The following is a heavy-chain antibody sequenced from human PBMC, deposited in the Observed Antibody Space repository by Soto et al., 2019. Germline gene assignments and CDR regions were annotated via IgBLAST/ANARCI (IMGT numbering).Heavy chain of an antibody. D-gene: IGHD6-19*01. CDR2: INPNSGGT. Sequence: XPVKVSSKASGSSFTGYYMHWVRQAPGQGLEWMGWINPNSGGTNYAQKFQGRVTMTRDTSISTAYMELSRLRSDDTAVYYCAKGYSSGWYYYYYYGMDVWGQGTTVTVSS. CDR1: GSSFTGYY. V-gene: IGHV1-2*02. J-gene: IGHJ6*02. CDR3: AKGYSSGWYYYYYYGMDV.